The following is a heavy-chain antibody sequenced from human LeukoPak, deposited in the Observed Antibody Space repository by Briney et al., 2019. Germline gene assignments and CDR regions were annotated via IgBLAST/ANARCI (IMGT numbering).Heavy chain of an antibody. CDR3: AKAGSNRGYFDY. D-gene: IGHD4-23*01. V-gene: IGHV3-23*01. J-gene: IGHJ4*02. CDR1: GFTFSYYA. Sequence: QSGGSLRLSCAASGFTFSYYAMSWVRQATGKGLEWVSAISGTGGSTHYADSVKGRFTISRDNSKNTLYLQMNSLRAEDTAVYYCAKAGSNRGYFDYWGQGTLVTVSS. CDR2: ISGTGGST.